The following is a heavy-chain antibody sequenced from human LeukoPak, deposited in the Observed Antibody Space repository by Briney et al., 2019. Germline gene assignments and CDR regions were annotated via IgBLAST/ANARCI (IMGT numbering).Heavy chain of an antibody. CDR3: ARQQQLALDY. CDR2: IYYSGST. CDR1: GGSISSSSYY. Sequence: PSETLSLTCTVSGGSISSSSYYWGWIRQPPGKGLGWIGSIYYSGSTYYNPSLKSRVTISVDTSKNQFSLKLSSVTAADTAVYYCARQQQLALDYWGQGTLVTVSS. V-gene: IGHV4-39*01. J-gene: IGHJ4*02. D-gene: IGHD6-13*01.